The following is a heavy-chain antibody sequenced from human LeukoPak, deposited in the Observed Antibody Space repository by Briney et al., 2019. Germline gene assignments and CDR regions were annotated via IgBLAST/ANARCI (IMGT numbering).Heavy chain of an antibody. CDR3: AKDGGHYYDIGF. J-gene: IGHJ3*01. CDR1: GFTFSNYG. D-gene: IGHD3-22*01. CDR2: IRYDGSNK. Sequence: GGSLRLSCGASGFTFSNYGMLWVRQAPGKGLEWVAFIRYDGSNKLYADSVKGRFTISRDNRKNSLYLQMNSLKTEDTALYYCAKDGGHYYDIGFWGQGTMVTVSS. V-gene: IGHV3-30*02.